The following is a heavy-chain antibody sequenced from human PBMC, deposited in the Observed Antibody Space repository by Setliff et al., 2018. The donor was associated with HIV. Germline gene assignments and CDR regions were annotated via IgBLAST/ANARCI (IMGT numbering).Heavy chain of an antibody. Sequence: SVKVSCKASGGIIDRYAISWVRQAPGQGLEWMGGIITMFGIANYAQNFQGRVTFTADESTRTAYMEMNSLRSEDTAVYYCARVPEKPISGLLTSWGAFDIWGQGTLVTVSS. CDR2: IITMFGIA. V-gene: IGHV1-69*13. J-gene: IGHJ3*02. CDR1: GGIIDRYA. D-gene: IGHD2-2*01. CDR3: ARVPEKPISGLLTSWGAFDI.